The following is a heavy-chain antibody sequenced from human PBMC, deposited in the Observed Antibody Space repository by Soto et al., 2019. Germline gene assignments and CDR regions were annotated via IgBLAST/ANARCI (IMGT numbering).Heavy chain of an antibody. D-gene: IGHD3-9*01. CDR3: ASRRRHTILAPGLGIPAEPLFD. J-gene: IGHJ5*02. Sequence: LTCEPSRVAFGTCVDLGVRRIPRKGMEWVSYISDSNLSRYYADSVKGRFTISRDNSKNTLYLQMNSLRPEDTAVYYFASRRRHTILAPGLGIPAEPLFD. V-gene: IGHV3-21*05. CDR2: ISDSNLSR. CDR1: RVAFGTCV.